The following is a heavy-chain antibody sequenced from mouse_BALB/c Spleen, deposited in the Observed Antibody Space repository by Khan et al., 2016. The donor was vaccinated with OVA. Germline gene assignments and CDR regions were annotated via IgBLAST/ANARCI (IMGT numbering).Heavy chain of an antibody. CDR3: SRSWVMGN. V-gene: IGHV5-15*02. CDR1: GFIFSDYG. CDR2: ISTLAYSI. Sequence: EVELVESGGGLVQPGGSRKLSCAASGFIFSDYGMAWVRQAPGKGLEWVAFISTLAYSIYYADNVTGRFTISRENSNNTLYLEMSSLKSEDTAMYCCSRSWVMGNWGQGTSVTVSS. J-gene: IGHJ4*01. D-gene: IGHD4-1*01.